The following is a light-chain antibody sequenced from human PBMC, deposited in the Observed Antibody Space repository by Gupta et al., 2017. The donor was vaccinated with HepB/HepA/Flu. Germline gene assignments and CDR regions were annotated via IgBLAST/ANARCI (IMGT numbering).Light chain of an antibody. CDR3: CSYAGSYTFG. CDR1: SSDVGGYNY. V-gene: IGLV2-11*01. CDR2: DVS. J-gene: IGLJ1*01. Sequence: QSALTQPRSVSGSPGQSVTISCPGTSSDVGGYNYVSWYQQHPGKAPKLMIYDVSKRPSGVPDRFSGSKSGNTASLTISGLQAEDEADYDCCSYAGSYTFGFGTGTKVTVL.